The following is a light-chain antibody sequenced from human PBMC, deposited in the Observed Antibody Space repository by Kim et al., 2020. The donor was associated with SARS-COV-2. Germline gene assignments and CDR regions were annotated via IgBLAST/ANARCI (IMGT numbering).Light chain of an antibody. CDR2: GAS. J-gene: IGKJ1*01. Sequence: EIVMTHSPATLSVSPGKRATLSCRASQSVSSNLAWYQQKPGQAPRLLIYGASTRATGVPARFSGSGSGTEFTLTILSLQSEDFAIYYCQQYNNWPQTFGQGTKVDIK. CDR3: QQYNNWPQT. CDR1: QSVSSN. V-gene: IGKV3-15*01.